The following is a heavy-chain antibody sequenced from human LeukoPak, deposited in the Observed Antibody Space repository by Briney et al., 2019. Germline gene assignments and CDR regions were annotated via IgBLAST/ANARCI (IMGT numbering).Heavy chain of an antibody. J-gene: IGHJ3*02. V-gene: IGHV3-21*01. CDR1: GFTFSSYS. Sequence: GGSLRLSCAASGFTFSSYSMNWVRQAPGKGLEWVSSISSSSSYIYYADSVKGRFTISRDNAKNSLYLQMNSLRAEDTAVYYCAKSALGEGAFDIWGQGTMVTVSS. CDR2: ISSSSSYI. CDR3: AKSALGEGAFDI.